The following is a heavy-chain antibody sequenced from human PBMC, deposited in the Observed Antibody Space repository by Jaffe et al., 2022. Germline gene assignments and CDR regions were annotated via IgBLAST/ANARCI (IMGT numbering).Heavy chain of an antibody. J-gene: IGHJ6*03. V-gene: IGHV4-59*01. D-gene: IGHD3-3*01. CDR1: GGSISSYY. Sequence: QVQLQESGPGLVKPSETLSLTCTVSGGSISSYYWSWIRQPPGKGLEWIGYIYYSGSTNYNPSLKSRVTISVDTSKNQFSLKLSSVTAADTAVYYCARGVTYYDFWSGRYYYYYMDVWGKGTTVTVSS. CDR2: IYYSGST. CDR3: ARGVTYYDFWSGRYYYYYMDV.